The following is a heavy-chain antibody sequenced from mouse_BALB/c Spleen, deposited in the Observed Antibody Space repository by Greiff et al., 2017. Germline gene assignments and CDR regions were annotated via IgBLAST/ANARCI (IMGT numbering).Heavy chain of an antibody. Sequence: QVQLQQPGAELVMPGASVKMSCKASGYTFTDYWMHWVKQRPGQGLEWIGAIDTSDSYTSYNQKFKGKATLTVDESSSTAYMQLSSLTSEDSAVYYCARSIGTTGVYFDYWGQGTTLTVSS. V-gene: IGHV1-69*01. CDR2: IDTSDSYT. D-gene: IGHD2-14*01. CDR3: ARSIGTTGVYFDY. J-gene: IGHJ2*01. CDR1: GYTFTDYW.